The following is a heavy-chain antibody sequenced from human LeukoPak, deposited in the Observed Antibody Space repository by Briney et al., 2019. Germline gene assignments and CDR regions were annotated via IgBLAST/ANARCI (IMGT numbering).Heavy chain of an antibody. CDR1: GYTFTGYY. J-gene: IGHJ4*02. CDR3: GTLLSNGPFDY. CDR2: IYPNSGAT. Sequence: GASVKVSXKASGYTFTGYYMHWVRQAPGQGLEWMGYIYPNSGATKYAQKFQGRVTMTRDTSISTAYMELSGLGSDDTAVYYCGTLLSNGPFDYWGQGSLVTVSS. V-gene: IGHV1-2*02.